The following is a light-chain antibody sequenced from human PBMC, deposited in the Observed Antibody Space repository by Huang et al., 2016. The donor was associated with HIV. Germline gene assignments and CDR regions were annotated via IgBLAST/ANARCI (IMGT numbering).Light chain of an antibody. Sequence: VMMSQSPATLAASPGERVTLACGSSQSVNTNLAWYQQKPGQPPGRLIYAASTRATGGPARFAGSGSGTEFTLTIESLQSDDFAVYYCQQYNKWPPEYTFGQGTRLEIK. CDR2: AAS. V-gene: IGKV3-15*01. CDR1: QSVNTN. J-gene: IGKJ2*01. CDR3: QQYNKWPPEYT.